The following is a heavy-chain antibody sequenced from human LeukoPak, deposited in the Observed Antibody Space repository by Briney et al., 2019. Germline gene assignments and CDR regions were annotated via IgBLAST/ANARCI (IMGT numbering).Heavy chain of an antibody. Sequence: SETLSLTCAVYGGSFSGYYWSWIRQPPGKGLEWIGEINHSGSTNYNPSLKSRVTISVGTSKNQFSLKLSSVTAADTAVYYCARVALWFGYYFDYWGQGTLVTVSS. J-gene: IGHJ4*02. CDR1: GGSFSGYY. V-gene: IGHV4-34*01. CDR3: ARVALWFGYYFDY. D-gene: IGHD3-10*01. CDR2: INHSGST.